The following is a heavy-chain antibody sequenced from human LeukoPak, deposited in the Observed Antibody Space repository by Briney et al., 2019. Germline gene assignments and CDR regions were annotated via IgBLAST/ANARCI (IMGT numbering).Heavy chain of an antibody. J-gene: IGHJ4*02. Sequence: SETLSLTCTVSGGSIRSYYWSWIRQPPGKGLEWIGYIYHSGSSNYNPSLKSRVTISTDTSKNQFSLNLFSMTAADTAAYYCARRVVSEWYFDLWGQGTLVTVSS. CDR1: GGSIRSYY. D-gene: IGHD4-23*01. CDR2: IYHSGSS. CDR3: ARRVVSEWYFDL. V-gene: IGHV4-59*01.